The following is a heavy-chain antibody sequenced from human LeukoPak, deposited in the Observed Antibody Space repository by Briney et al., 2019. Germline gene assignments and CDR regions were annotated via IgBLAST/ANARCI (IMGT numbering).Heavy chain of an antibody. J-gene: IGHJ4*02. D-gene: IGHD3-22*01. CDR2: ISSSTSYI. CDR1: GFTFSSYN. V-gene: IGHV3-21*01. Sequence: GGSLRLSCAASGFTFSSYNMNWVRQAPGKGLEWVSSISSSTSYIYYADSVKGRFTISRDNAKNSLYLQMNSLRAEDTAVYYCARSRYDSSGYYGIIGDWGQGTLVAVSS. CDR3: ARSRYDSSGYYGIIGD.